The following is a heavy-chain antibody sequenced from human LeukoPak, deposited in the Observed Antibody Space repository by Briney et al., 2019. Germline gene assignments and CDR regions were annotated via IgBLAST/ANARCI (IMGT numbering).Heavy chain of an antibody. Sequence: ASVKVSCKASGYTFTSYGISWVRQAPGQGLEWMGWISAYNGNTNYAQKLQGRVTMTTDTSTSTAYMELRSLRSDDTAVYYCARDLLGRVAVRRSRAVGNYYYYYMDVWGKGTTVTVSS. J-gene: IGHJ6*03. CDR3: ARDLLGRVAVRRSRAVGNYYYYYMDV. V-gene: IGHV1-18*01. CDR1: GYTFTSYG. CDR2: ISAYNGNT. D-gene: IGHD3-10*01.